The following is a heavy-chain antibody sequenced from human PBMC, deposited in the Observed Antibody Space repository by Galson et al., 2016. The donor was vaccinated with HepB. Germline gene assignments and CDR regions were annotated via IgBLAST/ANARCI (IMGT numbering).Heavy chain of an antibody. V-gene: IGHV3-30*04. D-gene: IGHD6-13*01. CDR1: GFTFSSYA. J-gene: IGHJ6*02. CDR3: SRAPGYSNTYYYYGLDI. CDR2: ISYAGNNQ. Sequence: SLRLSCAASGFTFSSYAMHWVRQAPGKGLEWVAVISYAGNNQYYAESGKGRFTISRDNSQNTLYLHLNSLRAEDTAVYYCSRAPGYSNTYYYYGLDIWGRGTTVTVSS.